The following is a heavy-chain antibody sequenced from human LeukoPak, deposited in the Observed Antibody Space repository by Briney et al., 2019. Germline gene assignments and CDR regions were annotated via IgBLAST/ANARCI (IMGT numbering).Heavy chain of an antibody. J-gene: IGHJ4*02. CDR3: AKADIVATWGFDY. V-gene: IGHV3-30*18. Sequence: PGRSLRLSCAASGFTFSSYGMHWVRQAPGKGLEWVAVISYDGSNKYYADSVKGRFTISRDNSKNTLYLQMNSLRAEDTAVYYCAKADIVATWGFDYWGQGTLVTVSS. D-gene: IGHD5-12*01. CDR1: GFTFSSYG. CDR2: ISYDGSNK.